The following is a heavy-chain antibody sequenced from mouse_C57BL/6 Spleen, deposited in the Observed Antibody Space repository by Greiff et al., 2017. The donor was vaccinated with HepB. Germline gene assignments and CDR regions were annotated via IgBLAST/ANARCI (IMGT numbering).Heavy chain of an antibody. Sequence: EVQLVESEGGLVQPGSSMKLSCTASGFTFSDYYMAWVRQVPEKGLEWVANINYDGSSTYYLDSLKSRFIISRDNAKNILYLQMSSLKSEDTATYYCARDHWDGYFDYWGQGTTLTVSS. CDR2: INYDGSST. CDR3: ARDHWDGYFDY. J-gene: IGHJ2*01. CDR1: GFTFSDYY. V-gene: IGHV5-16*01. D-gene: IGHD4-1*01.